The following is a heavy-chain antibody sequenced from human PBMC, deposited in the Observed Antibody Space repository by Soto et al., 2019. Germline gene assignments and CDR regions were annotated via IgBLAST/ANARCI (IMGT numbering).Heavy chain of an antibody. V-gene: IGHV4-31*03. J-gene: IGHJ6*02. Sequence: TLSLTCTVSGCSISSGGYYWSWFRQNPRRGLEWIGNIYYSGNTYYNPSLKSRLTISVDTSKNQFSLNLSSVTAADTAVYYCERARLMAKAGTAGFHSGLDGWGQGRRFTVSS. CDR1: GCSISSGGYY. D-gene: IGHD2-8*01. CDR2: IYYSGNT. CDR3: ERARLMAKAGTAGFHSGLDG.